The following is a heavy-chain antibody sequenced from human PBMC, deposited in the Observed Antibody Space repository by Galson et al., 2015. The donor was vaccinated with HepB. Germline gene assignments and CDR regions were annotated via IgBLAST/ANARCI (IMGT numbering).Heavy chain of an antibody. J-gene: IGHJ4*02. CDR1: GFPFNDHY. Sequence: SLRLSCAASGFPFNDHYMDWVRQAPGKGLEWVGRVRNKANSHTTEYAASVKGRFIISRDNSKNTLYLQMNSLRAEDTAVYYCAKEAPREGGLDYWGQGTLVTVSS. CDR3: AKEAPREGGLDY. D-gene: IGHD1-14*01. V-gene: IGHV3-72*01. CDR2: VRNKANSHTT.